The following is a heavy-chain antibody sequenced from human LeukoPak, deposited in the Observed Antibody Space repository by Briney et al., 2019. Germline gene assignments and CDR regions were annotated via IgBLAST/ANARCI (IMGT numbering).Heavy chain of an antibody. Sequence: GGSQRLSCAASGFTFSSYGMHWVRQAPGKGLEWVAVIWYDGSNKYYADSVKGRFTISRDNSKNTLYLQMNSLRAEDTAVYYCARDHPNWGSPHLPDYWGQGTLVTVSS. V-gene: IGHV3-33*01. CDR2: IWYDGSNK. CDR1: GFTFSSYG. CDR3: ARDHPNWGSPHLPDY. D-gene: IGHD7-27*01. J-gene: IGHJ4*02.